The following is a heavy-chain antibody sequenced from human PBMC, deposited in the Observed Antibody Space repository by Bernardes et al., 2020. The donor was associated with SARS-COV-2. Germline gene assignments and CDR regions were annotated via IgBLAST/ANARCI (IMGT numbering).Heavy chain of an antibody. CDR2: INHSGST. V-gene: IGHV4-34*01. CDR3: ASGRTPMVRGIVKGASKYFDF. Sequence: SETLSLTCAVYGGSFSGYFWNWIRQPPGRGLEWIGGINHSGSTFYNPSLKSRVTFSVDTTKNQFSLKLSSVTAADTAIYYCASGRTPMVRGIVKGASKYFDFWGRGTQVTVSS. CDR1: GGSFSGYF. J-gene: IGHJ2*01. D-gene: IGHD3-10*01.